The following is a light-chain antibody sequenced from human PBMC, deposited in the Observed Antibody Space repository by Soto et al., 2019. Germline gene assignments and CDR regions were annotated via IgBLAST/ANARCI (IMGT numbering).Light chain of an antibody. Sequence: EIVMTQSPATLSVSPGERATLSCRASQSISSSLAWYQHKAGQAPRLLIHGASTRATGIPDRFSGSGSGTEFALTISSLQTEDCAVYYCQQYNSWPYTFGQGTKLEIK. CDR1: QSISSS. CDR3: QQYNSWPYT. J-gene: IGKJ2*01. CDR2: GAS. V-gene: IGKV3-15*01.